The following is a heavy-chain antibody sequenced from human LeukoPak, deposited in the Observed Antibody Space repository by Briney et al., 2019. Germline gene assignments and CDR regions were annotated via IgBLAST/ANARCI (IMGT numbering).Heavy chain of an antibody. D-gene: IGHD3-22*01. CDR1: GFTFSSYA. CDR2: ISDSGGST. CDR3: AKGYDSPLGASDM. J-gene: IGHJ3*02. V-gene: IGHV3-23*01. Sequence: GGSLRLSCAATGFTFSSYAMSWVRQPPGKGLEWVSAISDSGGSTYYAHAVQGRFNISRDNSKTSLYLQRTSRRAEDTAVYCCAKGYDSPLGASDMWGQGTMVTVSS.